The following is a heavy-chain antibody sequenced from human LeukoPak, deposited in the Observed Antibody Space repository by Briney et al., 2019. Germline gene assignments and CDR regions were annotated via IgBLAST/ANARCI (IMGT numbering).Heavy chain of an antibody. CDR1: GITLSNYG. CDR3: AKRGVVIRVILVGFHKEAYYFDS. V-gene: IGHV3-23*01. CDR2: ISGSGGRT. D-gene: IGHD3-22*01. J-gene: IGHJ4*02. Sequence: GGSLRLSCAVSGITLSNYGMSWVRQTPGKGLEWVAGISGSGGRTNYADSVKGRFTISRDNPKNTLYLQMNSLRAEDTAVYFCAKRGVVIRVILVGFHKEAYYFDSWGQGALVTVSS.